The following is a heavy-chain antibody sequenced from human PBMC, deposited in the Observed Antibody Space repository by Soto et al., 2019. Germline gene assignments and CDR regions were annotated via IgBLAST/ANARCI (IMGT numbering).Heavy chain of an antibody. D-gene: IGHD1-1*01. CDR1: GFTFTDHY. CDR2: ARNKANSYTT. Sequence: GGSLRLSCAASGFTFTDHYIDWVRQAPGKGLEWVGRARNKANSYTTEYAASVKGRCTISRDDSKNSAYLQMNSLNTEDTAVKYCVRVDKQLGTTFFDHWGQGILVTVSS. V-gene: IGHV3-72*01. J-gene: IGHJ4*02. CDR3: VRVDKQLGTTFFDH.